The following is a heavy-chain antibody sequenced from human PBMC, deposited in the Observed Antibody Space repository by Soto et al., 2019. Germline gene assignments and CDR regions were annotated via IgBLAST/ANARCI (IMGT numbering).Heavy chain of an antibody. Sequence: QLQLQESGPGLVKPSETLSLTCTVSGGSISSSSYYWGWIRQPPGKGLEWIGSIYYSGSTYYNPSLKSRVTISVDTSKNQFSLKLSSVTAADTAVYYCARQADRAPTVVRFWGQGTLVTVSS. J-gene: IGHJ4*02. D-gene: IGHD4-17*01. CDR1: GGSISSSSYY. V-gene: IGHV4-39*01. CDR2: IYYSGST. CDR3: ARQADRAPTVVRF.